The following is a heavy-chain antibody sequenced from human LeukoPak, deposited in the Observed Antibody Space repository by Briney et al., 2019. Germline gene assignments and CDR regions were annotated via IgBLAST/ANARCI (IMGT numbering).Heavy chain of an antibody. CDR2: IYPADSDI. CDR1: GYSINNYW. CDR3: ARGYDTTGYFSY. Sequence: GESLKISCKGSGYSINNYWIGWVRQMPGKGLEWMGIIYPADSDIRYSPSFQGQVTISADKSISTAYLQWSSLKASDTAMYYCARGYDTTGYFSYWGQGTLVTVSS. J-gene: IGHJ4*02. V-gene: IGHV5-51*01. D-gene: IGHD3-22*01.